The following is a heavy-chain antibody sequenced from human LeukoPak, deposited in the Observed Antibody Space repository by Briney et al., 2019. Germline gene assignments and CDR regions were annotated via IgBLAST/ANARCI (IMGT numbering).Heavy chain of an antibody. J-gene: IGHJ5*01. CDR3: AKGGSPSHNWFNS. CDR2: IRNDGSYE. D-gene: IGHD2-15*01. V-gene: IGHV3-30*02. Sequence: GGCLRLSCAASGFAFSDYGMHWVRLAPGKGLEWVAFIRNDGSYEYYPDSVKGRFTISRDNSRNALSLQMNSLRAEDTAVYYCAKGGSPSHNWFNSWGQGTLVTVS. CDR1: GFAFSDYG.